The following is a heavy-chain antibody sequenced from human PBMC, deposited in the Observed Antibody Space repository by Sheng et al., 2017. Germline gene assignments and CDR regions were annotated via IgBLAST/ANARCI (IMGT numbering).Heavy chain of an antibody. CDR1: GFTFSSYE. D-gene: IGHD4-17*01. J-gene: IGHJ4*02. CDR3: AHYGDYDRFDY. Sequence: VQLVESGGGLVQPGGSLRLSCAASGFTFSSYEMNWVRQAPGKGLEWVSYISSSGNTIYYADSVKGRFTISRDNAKNSLYLQMNSLRAEDTAVYYCAHYGDYDRFDYWGQGTLVTVSS. CDR2: ISSSGNTI. V-gene: IGHV3-48*03.